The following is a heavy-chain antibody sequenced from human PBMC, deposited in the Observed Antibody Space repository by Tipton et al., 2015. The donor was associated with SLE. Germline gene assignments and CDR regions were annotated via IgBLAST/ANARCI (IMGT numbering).Heavy chain of an antibody. CDR2: IYHSGST. J-gene: IGHJ3*01. D-gene: IGHD7-27*01. CDR3: AKDPGEGPKTLDV. Sequence: TLSLTCNVSGYSISSGYYWGWIRQAPGKGLEWIGSIYHSGSTYYNPSLKSRVNILLDKSKNQISVRLTSVTAADTAVYYCAKDPGEGPKTLDVWGQGTKVTVSS. CDR1: GYSISSGYY. V-gene: IGHV4-38-2*02.